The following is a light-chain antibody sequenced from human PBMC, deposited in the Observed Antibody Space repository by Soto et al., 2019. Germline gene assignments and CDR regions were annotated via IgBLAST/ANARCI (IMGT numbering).Light chain of an antibody. CDR1: SSDIGDYNY. CDR3: SSYASANTPPYV. V-gene: IGLV2-14*01. CDR2: EVF. J-gene: IGLJ1*01. Sequence: QSVLTQPASVSGSLGQSITISCTGTSSDIGDYNYVSWYQQYPGKAPKLMIYEVFNRPSGVSNRFSGSKSGNTASLTISGLQADDEADYYCSSYASANTPPYVFATGTKVTVL.